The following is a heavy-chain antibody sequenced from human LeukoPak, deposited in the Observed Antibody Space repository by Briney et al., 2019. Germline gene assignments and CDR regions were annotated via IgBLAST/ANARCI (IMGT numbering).Heavy chain of an antibody. V-gene: IGHV1-46*01. D-gene: IGHD2-2*02. J-gene: IGHJ4*02. CDR1: GYTFTSYY. CDR3: ARGGAVGCYISGY. CDR2: INPSGGST. Sequence: GASVKVSCKASGYTFTSYYMHWVRQAPGQGLEWIGIINPSGGSTSYAQKFQGRVTMTRDKYTSTVYMELSSLRSEDTAVYYCARGGAVGCYISGYWGQGTLVTVSS.